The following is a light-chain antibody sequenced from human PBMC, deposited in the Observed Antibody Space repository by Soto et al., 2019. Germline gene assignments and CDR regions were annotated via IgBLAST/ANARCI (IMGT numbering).Light chain of an antibody. V-gene: IGLV1-44*01. CDR1: SSNIGSNT. CDR2: SNN. CDR3: AAWDDSLNAL. Sequence: QSVLTQPPSASGTPGQRVTISCSGSSSNIGSNTVNWYQQLPGTAPKLLIYSNNQRPSGVPDRFSGSKSGTSASLAISGLQSGDEADYYYAAWDDSLNALFGGGTKLTVL. J-gene: IGLJ2*01.